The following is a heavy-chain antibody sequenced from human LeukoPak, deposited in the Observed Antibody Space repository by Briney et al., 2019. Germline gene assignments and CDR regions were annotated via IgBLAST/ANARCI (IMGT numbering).Heavy chain of an antibody. J-gene: IGHJ5*02. Sequence: ASVKVSCKASGYTFTNYGISWVRQAPGQGLEWVGWISTYIDKTKYGQKFQGRVTLTTDTTTNTAYMEVRSLKSDDTAVYYCARGKTPGVGVAGTGYFFDPWGQGTLVIVS. CDR1: GYTFTNYG. V-gene: IGHV1-18*01. CDR2: ISTYIDKT. D-gene: IGHD6-19*01. CDR3: ARGKTPGVGVAGTGYFFDP.